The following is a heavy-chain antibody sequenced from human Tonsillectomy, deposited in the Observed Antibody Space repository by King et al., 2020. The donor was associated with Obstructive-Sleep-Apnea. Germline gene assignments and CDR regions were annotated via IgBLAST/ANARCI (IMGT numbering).Heavy chain of an antibody. V-gene: IGHV4-38-2*02. CDR1: SYSISSGYY. CDR2: VHHSGST. J-gene: IGHJ4*02. D-gene: IGHD3-22*01. CDR3: ARHRYFDSTGYYYDFDY. Sequence: VQLQESGPGLVKPSETLSLTCTVSSYSISSGYYWGWIRQPPGKGLEWIGSVHHSGSTFYNPSLKCRVTISVDTPKKQFSLKLSSVTAADTAVYYCARHRYFDSTGYYYDFDYWGQGTLVTVSS.